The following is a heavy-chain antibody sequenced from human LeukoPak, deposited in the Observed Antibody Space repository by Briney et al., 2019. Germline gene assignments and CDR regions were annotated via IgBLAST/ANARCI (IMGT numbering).Heavy chain of an antibody. CDR2: ISDGGST. D-gene: IGHD2-15*01. CDR3: VRHCCSSPSKRTFDI. J-gene: IGHJ3*02. V-gene: IGHV4-39*01. CDR1: GDSIRSSDYY. Sequence: PSETLSLTCTVSGDSIRSSDYYWGCIRQSPGKGLEWIGTISDGGSTYYNPSLKSRTIISVDTSRNQFSLQLSSVTAADTAVYYCVRHCCSSPSKRTFDIWGQGTLVAVSS.